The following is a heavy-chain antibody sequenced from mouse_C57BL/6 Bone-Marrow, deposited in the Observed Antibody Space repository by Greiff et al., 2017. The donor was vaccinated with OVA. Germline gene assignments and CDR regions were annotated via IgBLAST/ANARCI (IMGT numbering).Heavy chain of an antibody. Sequence: EVKLMESGGGLVQPGGSLSLSCAASGFTFTDYYMSWVRPPPGKALEWLGFIRNKANGYTPEYSASVKGRFTISRDNSQSILYLQMNALRAEDSATYYCARYRYSYFDYWGQGTTLTVSS. V-gene: IGHV7-3*01. J-gene: IGHJ2*01. D-gene: IGHD1-1*01. CDR1: GFTFTDYY. CDR2: IRNKANGYTP. CDR3: ARYRYSYFDY.